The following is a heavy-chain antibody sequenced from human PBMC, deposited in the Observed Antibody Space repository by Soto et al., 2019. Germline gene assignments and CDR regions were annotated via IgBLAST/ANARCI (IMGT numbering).Heavy chain of an antibody. Sequence: EVQLVESGGGLIQPGGSLRLSCAASGFSFNTYAMNWVRQAPGKGLEWISYISSSSSRIYYADSVKGRFTLSRDNAKNSLYLQMNSLRAEDTAVYYCVSDPGIAAAGMDYWGQGTLVTVSS. D-gene: IGHD6-25*01. J-gene: IGHJ4*02. CDR2: ISSSSSRI. CDR3: VSDPGIAAAGMDY. CDR1: GFSFNTYA. V-gene: IGHV3-48*04.